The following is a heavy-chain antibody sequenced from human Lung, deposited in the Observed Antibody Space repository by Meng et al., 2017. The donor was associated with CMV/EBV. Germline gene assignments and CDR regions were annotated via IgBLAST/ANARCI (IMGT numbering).Heavy chain of an antibody. CDR3: AKGLSGLNYYNGMDV. CDR1: GFTFDDYA. D-gene: IGHD1-26*01. CDR2: ITWNSGRI. Sequence: GGSLRLXCAASGFTFDDYAMHWVRQVPGKGLEWVAGITWNSGRIGYADSVKGRFTISRDNAKNSLYLQMNSLRAEDTAFYYCAKGLSGLNYYNGMDVWGRGTTVTVSS. V-gene: IGHV3-9*01. J-gene: IGHJ6*02.